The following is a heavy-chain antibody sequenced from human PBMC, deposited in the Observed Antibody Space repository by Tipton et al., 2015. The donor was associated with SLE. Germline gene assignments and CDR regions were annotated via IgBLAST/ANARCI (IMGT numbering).Heavy chain of an antibody. J-gene: IGHJ5*02. CDR3: ARSTDQNWFDP. CDR2: IYPTDSDI. V-gene: IGHV5-51*03. D-gene: IGHD2-2*01. Sequence: VQLVQSGAEVKKPGESLKISCQGSGYTFSSYWIVWVRQRPGKGLEWMGIIYPTDSDIIYSPSFQGQVTISLDTSKNQFSLKLNSVTAADTAVYYCARSTDQNWFDPWGQGTLVTVSS. CDR1: GYTFSSYW.